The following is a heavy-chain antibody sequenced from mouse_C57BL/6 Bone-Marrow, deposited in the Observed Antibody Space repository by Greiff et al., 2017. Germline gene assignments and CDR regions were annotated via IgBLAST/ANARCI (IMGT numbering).Heavy chain of an antibody. V-gene: IGHV1-59*01. J-gene: IGHJ4*01. D-gene: IGHD2-12*01. CDR3: ERWVYSFYAMDY. CDR2: IDPSDSYT. CDR1: GYTFTSYW. Sequence: VQLQQPGAELVRPGTSVKLSCKASGYTFTSYWMHWVKQRPGQGLEWIGVIDPSDSYTNYNQKFKGKATLTVATSSSTAYMQLSSLTSEDSAVEDCERWVYSFYAMDYWGQGTSVTVSA.